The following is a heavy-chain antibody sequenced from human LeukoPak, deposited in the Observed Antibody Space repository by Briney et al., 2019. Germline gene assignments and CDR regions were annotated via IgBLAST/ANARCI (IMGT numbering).Heavy chain of an antibody. D-gene: IGHD5-24*01. CDR2: VSHNGST. J-gene: IGHJ3*01. V-gene: IGHV4-34*01. CDR1: GGSFKNHF. Sequence: SETLSLTCAVYGGSFKNHFWTWICQAPGKGEGWGGEVSHNGSTVYNPSLESRITISVDTSKKQFSLRVNSVTVADAAVYYCARDQSFEMDAFDVWGQGTMVTVSS. CDR3: ARDQSFEMDAFDV.